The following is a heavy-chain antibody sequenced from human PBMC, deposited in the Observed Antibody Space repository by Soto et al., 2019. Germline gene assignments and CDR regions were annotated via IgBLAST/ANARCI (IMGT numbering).Heavy chain of an antibody. CDR1: GFTFSSYA. D-gene: IGHD1-1*01. J-gene: IGHJ4*02. CDR2: ISGSGGGT. Sequence: DVQLLESGGVLVQPGGSLRLSCAASGFTFSSYAMYWVRQAPGKGLEWVSAISGSGGGTYYADSVKGRFTISRDNSKNTLYLQMNRLRAEDTAVYYCARDRGSGTTPVDYFDYWGQGTLVTVSS. V-gene: IGHV3-23*01. CDR3: ARDRGSGTTPVDYFDY.